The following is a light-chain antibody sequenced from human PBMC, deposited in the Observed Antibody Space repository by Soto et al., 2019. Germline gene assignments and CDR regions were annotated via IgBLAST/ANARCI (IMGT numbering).Light chain of an antibody. CDR1: QSVSSSY. J-gene: IGKJ1*01. CDR3: QQYDRSPWT. CDR2: GTS. V-gene: IGKV3-20*01. Sequence: EIVLTQSPGTLSLSPGERATLSCRASQSVSSSYLAWYQQKPGQAPRLLIYGTSNRATGIPDRFSGSGCGTDFTLTISKLEPEYFAVYYCQQYDRSPWTFGQGTKVEIK.